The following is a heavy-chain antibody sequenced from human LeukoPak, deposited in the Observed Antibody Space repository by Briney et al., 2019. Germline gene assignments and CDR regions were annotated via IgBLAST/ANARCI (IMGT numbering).Heavy chain of an antibody. CDR2: IKQDGSEK. V-gene: IGHV3-7*03. D-gene: IGHD6-19*01. J-gene: IGHJ4*02. CDR3: ARDRVYSSGWYDY. Sequence: GGSLRLSCAASEFTFSSYWMSWVRQAPGKGLEWVANIKQDGSEKYYVDSVKGRFTISRDNAKNSLYLQMNSLRAEDTAVYYCARDRVYSSGWYDYWGQGTLVTVSS. CDR1: EFTFSSYW.